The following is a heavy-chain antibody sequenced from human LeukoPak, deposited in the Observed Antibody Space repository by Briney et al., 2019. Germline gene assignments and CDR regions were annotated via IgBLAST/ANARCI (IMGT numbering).Heavy chain of an antibody. Sequence: ASVKVSCKASGYTFTSYDINWVRQATGQGLEWMGWMNPNSGNTGYAQKFQGRVTMTRNTSISTAYMELSSLRSEDTAVYYCARVLLLWFGEVRGMDVWGQGTTVTVSS. CDR3: ARVLLLWFGEVRGMDV. CDR1: GYTFTSYD. J-gene: IGHJ6*02. CDR2: MNPNSGNT. V-gene: IGHV1-8*01. D-gene: IGHD3-10*01.